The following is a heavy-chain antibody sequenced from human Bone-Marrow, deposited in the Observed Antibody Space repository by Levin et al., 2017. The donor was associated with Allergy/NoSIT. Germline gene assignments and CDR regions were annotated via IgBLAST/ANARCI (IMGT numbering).Heavy chain of an antibody. CDR1: GGSFSGYY. D-gene: IGHD4-11*01. CDR3: ARSLQRRAFDS. Sequence: SQTLSLTCAVYGGSFSGYYWSWIRQPPGKGLEWIGEINHSGSTNYNPSLKSRVTISVDTSKNQFSLKLSSVTAADTAVYYCARSLQRRAFDSWGQGTMVTVSS. CDR2: INHSGST. V-gene: IGHV4-34*01. J-gene: IGHJ3*02.